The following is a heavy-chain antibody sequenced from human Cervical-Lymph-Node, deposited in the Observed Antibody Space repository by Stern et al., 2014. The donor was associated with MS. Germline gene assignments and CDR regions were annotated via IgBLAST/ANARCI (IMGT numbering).Heavy chain of an antibody. V-gene: IGHV3-30*04. CDR1: GFNFRSYA. Sequence: VQLVESGGGVVQPGRSLRLSCAASGFNFRSYAMNWVRQAPGKGLEWVAVITYDGKNEYYVDSVKGRFTISRNNSKNTLFLQMNSLRTEDTAVYYCARERFRGMDVWGRGTTVIVS. CDR3: ARERFRGMDV. CDR2: ITYDGKNE. D-gene: IGHD3-16*01. J-gene: IGHJ6*02.